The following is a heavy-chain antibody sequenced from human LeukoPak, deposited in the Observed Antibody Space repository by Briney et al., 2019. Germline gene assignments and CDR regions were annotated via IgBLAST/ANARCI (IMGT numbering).Heavy chain of an antibody. V-gene: IGHV3-23*01. J-gene: IGHJ4*02. CDR2: ISGSGGTT. D-gene: IGHD3-3*01. CDR3: AKATVFGVVDYFDY. Sequence: GGSLRLSCAASVFTFSNYAMSWVRQTPGKGLERVSGISGSGGTTYYADSVKGRFTVSRDNSKNTLYLQMNSLRAEDTAVYYCAKATVFGVVDYFDYWGQGTLVTVSS. CDR1: VFTFSNYA.